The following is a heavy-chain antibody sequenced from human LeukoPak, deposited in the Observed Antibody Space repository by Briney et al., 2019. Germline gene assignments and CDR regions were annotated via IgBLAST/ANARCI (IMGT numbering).Heavy chain of an antibody. Sequence: SETLSLTCAVSGGSITYYYWMWIRQPPGKGLEWIGYIYYSGGTRYNPSLKSRVTMLVDTSKNQFSLKLTAVTAADTAVYYCARETPGAGHFDYWGQGSLVTVSS. V-gene: IGHV4-59*01. J-gene: IGHJ4*02. D-gene: IGHD7-27*01. CDR1: GGSITYYY. CDR3: ARETPGAGHFDY. CDR2: IYYSGGT.